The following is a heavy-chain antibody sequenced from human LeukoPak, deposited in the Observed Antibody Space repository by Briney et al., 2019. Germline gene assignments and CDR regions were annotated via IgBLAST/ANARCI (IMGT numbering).Heavy chain of an antibody. CDR2: ISWDGGSS. V-gene: IGHV3-43D*03. CDR3: AKDISYGSESLDY. J-gene: IGHJ4*02. Sequence: GGSLRLSCAASGFTFSSYDMHWVRQAPGKGLEWVSLISWDGGSSYYADSVKGRFTISRDNSKNSLYLQMNSLRAEDTALYYCAKDISYGSESLDYWGQGTLVTVSS. CDR1: GFTFSSYD. D-gene: IGHD3-10*01.